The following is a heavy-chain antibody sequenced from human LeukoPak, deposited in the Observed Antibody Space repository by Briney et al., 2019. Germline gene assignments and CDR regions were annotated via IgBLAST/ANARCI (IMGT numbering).Heavy chain of an antibody. Sequence: SETLSLTCTVSGGSISSYHWTWIRQPPGKGLEWIGYIYYSGSTTHNPSLKSRVTMSVDTSKNQFSLKLSSVTAADTAVYYCARGVVGNYGGNDAFDIWGQGTMVTVSS. V-gene: IGHV4-59*08. CDR3: ARGVVGNYGGNDAFDI. J-gene: IGHJ3*02. D-gene: IGHD4-23*01. CDR2: IYYSGST. CDR1: GGSISSYH.